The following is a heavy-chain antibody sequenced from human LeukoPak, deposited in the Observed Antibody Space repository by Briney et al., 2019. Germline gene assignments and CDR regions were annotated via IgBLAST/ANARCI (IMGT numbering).Heavy chain of an antibody. CDR3: AKDVPTAYFDY. J-gene: IGHJ4*02. Sequence: SGGSLRLSCAASGFTFSSYWMHWVRQAPGKGLVWVSRINTDGSSTSHADSVKGRFTISRDNSKTTLYLQMNSLRAEDTAVYYCAKDVPTAYFDYWGQGTLVTVSS. CDR2: INTDGSST. V-gene: IGHV3-74*01. D-gene: IGHD2-2*01. CDR1: GFTFSSYW.